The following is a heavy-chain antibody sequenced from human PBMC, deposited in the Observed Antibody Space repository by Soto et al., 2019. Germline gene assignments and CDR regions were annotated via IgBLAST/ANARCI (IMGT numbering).Heavy chain of an antibody. V-gene: IGHV1-46*01. J-gene: IGHJ5*02. CDR1: GYTFTSYY. CDR3: ARGGGGMVTLTNWFDP. CDR2: INPSGGST. D-gene: IGHD2-8*01. Sequence: QVQLVQSGAEVKKPGASVKVSCKASGYTFTSYYMHWVRQAPGQGLEWMGIINPSGGSTSYAQKLQGRVTMTRDTSTSTVYMELSSLRSEDTAVYYCARGGGGMVTLTNWFDPWGQGTLVTVSS.